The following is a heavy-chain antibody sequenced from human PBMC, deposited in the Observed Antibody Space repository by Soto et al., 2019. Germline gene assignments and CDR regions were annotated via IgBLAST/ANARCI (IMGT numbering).Heavy chain of an antibody. V-gene: IGHV3-30*18. CDR3: AKDRGGVLWFGD. J-gene: IGHJ4*02. CDR2: ISYDGSNK. Sequence: QVQLVESGGGVVQPGRSLRLSCAASGFTFSSYGMHWVRQAPGKGLEWVAVISYDGSNKYYADSVKGRFTISRDNSKNTRYLQMNSLRAEDTAVYYCAKDRGGVLWFGDWGQGTLVTVSS. D-gene: IGHD3-10*01. CDR1: GFTFSSYG.